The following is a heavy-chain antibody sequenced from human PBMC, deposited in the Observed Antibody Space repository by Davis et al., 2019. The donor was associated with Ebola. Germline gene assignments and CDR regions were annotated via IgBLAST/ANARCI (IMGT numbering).Heavy chain of an antibody. J-gene: IGHJ4*02. Sequence: SQTLSLTRAISGDSVPSNTAAWNWIRQSPSRGLEWLGRTYYRSTWYVDYAVSVKGRMTITSDTSKNQFSLQLTSVTPEDTAAYYCARDPPYDQGYDYWGQGILVTVSS. D-gene: IGHD3-22*01. CDR2: TYYRSTWYV. CDR1: GDSVPSNTAA. V-gene: IGHV6-1*01. CDR3: ARDPPYDQGYDY.